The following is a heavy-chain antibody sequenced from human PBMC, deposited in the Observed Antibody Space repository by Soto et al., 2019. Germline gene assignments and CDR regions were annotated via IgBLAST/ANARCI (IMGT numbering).Heavy chain of an antibody. CDR2: INHSGST. Sequence: SETLSLTCAVYGGSFSGYYWSWIRQPPGKGLEWIGEINHSGSTNYNPSLKSRVTISVDTSKNQFSLKLCSVTAADTAVYYCARGPRGTMVREVITHYYGMDVWGQGTTVTVSS. V-gene: IGHV4-34*01. D-gene: IGHD3-10*01. CDR1: GGSFSGYY. CDR3: ARGPRGTMVREVITHYYGMDV. J-gene: IGHJ6*02.